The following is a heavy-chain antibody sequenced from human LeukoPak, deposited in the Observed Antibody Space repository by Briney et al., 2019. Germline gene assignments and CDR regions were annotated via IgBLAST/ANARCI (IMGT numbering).Heavy chain of an antibody. D-gene: IGHD3-10*01. CDR1: EFDFSTHA. J-gene: IGHJ4*02. Sequence: GGSLRLPCAASEFDFSTHAMTWVRQAPGKGLEWVSAISISGTKTYHADSVKGRFTISRDNSKNTLYLQMNSLRAEDTAMYYCAKGSSAGRPYYFDYWGQGTLVTVSS. CDR2: ISISGTKT. V-gene: IGHV3-23*01. CDR3: AKGSSAGRPYYFDY.